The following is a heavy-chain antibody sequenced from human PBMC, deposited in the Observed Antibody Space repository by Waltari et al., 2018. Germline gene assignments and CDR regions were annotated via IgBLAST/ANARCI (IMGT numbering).Heavy chain of an antibody. V-gene: IGHV1-2*02. CDR2: INPNTGGT. CDR1: GYNFIGYY. CDR3: ARQAARNFDY. Sequence: QVQLVQSGAEGKKPGASGNVSGKASGYNFIGYYIHWVRQAPGQGLEGMGWINPNTGGTKYAQKYQGRVTLTRDTSISTAYMGLSSLGSDDMAVFYCARQAARNFDYWGQGTLVTVSS. J-gene: IGHJ4*02.